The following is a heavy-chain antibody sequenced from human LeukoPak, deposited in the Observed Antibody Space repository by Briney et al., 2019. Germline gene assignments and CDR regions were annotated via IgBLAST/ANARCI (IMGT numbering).Heavy chain of an antibody. CDR3: ARGLRDRYGMDV. CDR2: IHRDGNNI. V-gene: IGHV3-74*01. J-gene: IGHJ6*02. Sequence: GGSLRLSCAASGLTFDTYWMHWVRQAPGKGLVWVSRIHRDGNNINYADFVQGRFTVSRDNAKNTLYLQMRSLRVEDTAMYYCARGLRDRYGMDVWGQGTTVTVSS. CDR1: GLTFDTYW.